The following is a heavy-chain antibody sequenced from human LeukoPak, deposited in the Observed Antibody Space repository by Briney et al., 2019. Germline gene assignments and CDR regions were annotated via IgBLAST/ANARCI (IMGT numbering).Heavy chain of an antibody. D-gene: IGHD1-7*01. CDR3: ASGTTGTTGFNY. CDR2: ISSGSGYI. CDR1: GFPFSSYT. Sequence: GGSLRLSCTASGFPFSSYTMNWVRQAPGKGLEWLSSISSGSGYIFYADSMKGRFTISRDNAKNSLNLQMSSLRAEDTAVYYCASGTTGTTGFNYWGQGTLVTVSS. J-gene: IGHJ4*02. V-gene: IGHV3-21*01.